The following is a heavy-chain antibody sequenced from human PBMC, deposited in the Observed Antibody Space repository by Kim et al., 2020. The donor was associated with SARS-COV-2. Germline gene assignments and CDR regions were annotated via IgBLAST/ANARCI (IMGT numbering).Heavy chain of an antibody. J-gene: IGHJ4*02. D-gene: IGHD6-19*01. Sequence: GGSLRLSCAASGFTFSSYAMHWVRQAPGKGLEWVAVIWYDGSNKYYADSVKGRFTISRDNSKNTLYLQMNSLRAEDTAVYYCAKGQMKRYSSGWYYFDYWGQGTLVTVSS. V-gene: IGHV3-33*06. CDR2: IWYDGSNK. CDR3: AKGQMKRYSSGWYYFDY. CDR1: GFTFSSYA.